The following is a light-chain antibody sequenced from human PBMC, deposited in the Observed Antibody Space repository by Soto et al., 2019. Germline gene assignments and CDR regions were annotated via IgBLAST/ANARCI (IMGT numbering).Light chain of an antibody. V-gene: IGKV1-5*03. J-gene: IGKJ4*01. Sequence: DIQMTQSPSTLSASVGDRVTITCRASQSINNWLAWYQQKPGKAPKLLISKASNLKSGVPSRFSGTGSGTEFTLTISSLQPDDFASYYCQQYDSYPFTFGGGPKVQL. CDR1: QSINNW. CDR2: KAS. CDR3: QQYDSYPFT.